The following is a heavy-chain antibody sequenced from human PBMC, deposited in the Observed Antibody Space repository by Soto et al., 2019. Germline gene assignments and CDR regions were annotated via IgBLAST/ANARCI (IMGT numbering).Heavy chain of an antibody. CDR1: GGSISTSNW. CDR3: TRTSTLGIRFDY. V-gene: IGHV4-4*02. CDR2: VDHSGST. J-gene: IGHJ4*02. D-gene: IGHD1-1*01. Sequence: QVQLQESGPGLVKPSGTLSLTCAVSGGSISTSNWWSWVRQPPGKGLAWIGEVDHSGSTNYNPSFKSRVAMSVDKYMLLFSLKSSSVTAPDTALYYCTRTSTLGIRFDYWGQGSLVTVSS.